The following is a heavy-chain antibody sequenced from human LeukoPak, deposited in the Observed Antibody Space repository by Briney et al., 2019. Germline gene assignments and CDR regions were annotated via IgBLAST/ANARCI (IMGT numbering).Heavy chain of an antibody. D-gene: IGHD2-21*02. V-gene: IGHV3-30*18. J-gene: IGHJ3*02. CDR3: AKEGCGGDCYLVSFDI. Sequence: GGSLRLSCAASGLTFSTFGMHWVRQAPGKGLEWVAVISYDGCDKDYADSVKGRFTISRDESKNTLYLQMNSVRAEDTAVYYCAKEGCGGDCYLVSFDIWGQGTMVTVSS. CDR1: GLTFSTFG. CDR2: ISYDGCDK.